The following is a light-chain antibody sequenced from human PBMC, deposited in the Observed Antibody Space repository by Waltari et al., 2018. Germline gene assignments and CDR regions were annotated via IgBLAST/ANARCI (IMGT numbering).Light chain of an antibody. CDR1: SGHSSNI. J-gene: IGLJ3*02. CDR2: VNSDGSH. Sequence: QLVLTQSPSASASLGASVKFTCTLSSGHSSNIIAWHQQQPEKGPRYLMKVNSDGSHSKGDEIPDRLSGSGSGTERYLTISSVQSEDEADYYCQTGGHGTWVFGGGTKLTVL. CDR3: QTGGHGTWV. V-gene: IGLV4-69*01.